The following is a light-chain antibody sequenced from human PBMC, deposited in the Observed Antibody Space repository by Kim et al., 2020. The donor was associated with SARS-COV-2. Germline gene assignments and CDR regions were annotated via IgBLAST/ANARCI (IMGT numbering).Light chain of an antibody. V-gene: IGLV4-69*01. CDR1: SGHSSYA. Sequence: QPVLTQSPSASASLGASVKLTCTLSSGHSSYAIAWHQLQPEKGPRYLMKLNSDGSHNKGDGIPDRFSGSSSGSERYLTISSLQSEDEADYYCQTWGTGIRVFGGGTQLTVL. J-gene: IGLJ3*02. CDR2: LNSDGSH. CDR3: QTWGTGIRV.